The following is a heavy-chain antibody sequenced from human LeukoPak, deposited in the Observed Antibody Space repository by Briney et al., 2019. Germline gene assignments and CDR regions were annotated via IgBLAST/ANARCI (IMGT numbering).Heavy chain of an antibody. D-gene: IGHD3-22*01. V-gene: IGHV3-9*03. CDR3: VKDISSGYSSFDY. Sequence: PGGSLRLSCAASGFTFDDYAMHWVRQAPGKGLEWVSGVTWNSGSIGYADSVKGRFTISSDNAKNSLYLQMTSLRAEDMALYYCVKDISSGYSSFDYWGQGTLVTVSS. J-gene: IGHJ4*02. CDR1: GFTFDDYA. CDR2: VTWNSGSI.